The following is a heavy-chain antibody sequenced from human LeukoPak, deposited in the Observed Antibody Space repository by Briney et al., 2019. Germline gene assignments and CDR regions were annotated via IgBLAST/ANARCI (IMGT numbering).Heavy chain of an antibody. Sequence: SETLSLTCTVSGGSISSYYWHWIRQPPGKGLEWIGYLYYSGNTYYNPSLKSRVTMSVDTSKNQFSLKLSSVTAADTAVYFCARAAYCGGDCYHYFDYWGQGTLVTVSS. CDR1: GGSISSYY. J-gene: IGHJ4*02. CDR2: LYYSGNT. CDR3: ARAAYCGGDCYHYFDY. D-gene: IGHD2-21*02. V-gene: IGHV4-59*01.